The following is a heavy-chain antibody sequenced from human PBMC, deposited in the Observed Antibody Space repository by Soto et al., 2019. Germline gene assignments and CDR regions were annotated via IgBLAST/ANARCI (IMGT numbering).Heavy chain of an antibody. CDR3: AGYSSSFVAFDV. CDR1: GGSFTDYD. CDR2: VSQSGRI. D-gene: IGHD3-10*01. Sequence: QVQLQQWGAGLLKPSETLSLDCGVLGGSFTDYDWTGVRQSPGRGLEWIGEVSQSGRITYNPSLKSRFNISREKAKNQCSLRLTSFTAADTALYYCAGYSSSFVAFDVWGHGTEVTVSS. V-gene: IGHV4-34*01. J-gene: IGHJ3*01.